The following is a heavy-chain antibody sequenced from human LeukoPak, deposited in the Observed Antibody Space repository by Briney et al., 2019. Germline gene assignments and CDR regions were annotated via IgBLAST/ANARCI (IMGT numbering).Heavy chain of an antibody. J-gene: IGHJ3*02. CDR2: INPNSGGT. CDR3: ARGAPVTTFISSAFDI. D-gene: IGHD4-17*01. V-gene: IGHV1-2*02. CDR1: GYTFTSYA. Sequence: ASVKVSCKASGYTFTSYAMNWVRQAPGQGLEWMGWINPNSGGTNYAQKFQGRVTMTRDTSISTAYMELSRLRSDDTAVYYCARGAPVTTFISSAFDIWGQGTMVTVSS.